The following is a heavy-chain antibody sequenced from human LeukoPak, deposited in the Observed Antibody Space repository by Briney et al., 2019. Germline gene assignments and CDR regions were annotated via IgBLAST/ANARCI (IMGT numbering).Heavy chain of an antibody. Sequence: GGSLRLSCAASGLTVSKNYMSWVRQAPGKGLESVSVIYSGGSTYYADSVRGRFTISRDNSKNTLYLQMNSLRAEDTAVYYCAELGITMIGGVWGKGTTVTISS. CDR3: AELGITMIGGV. CDR1: GLTVSKNY. CDR2: IYSGGST. D-gene: IGHD3-10*02. V-gene: IGHV3-53*01. J-gene: IGHJ6*04.